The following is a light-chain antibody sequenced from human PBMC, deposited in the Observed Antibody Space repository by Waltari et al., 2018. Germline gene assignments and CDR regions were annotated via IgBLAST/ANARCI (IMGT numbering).Light chain of an antibody. J-gene: IGKJ3*01. Sequence: EIVLTQSPATLSLSPGERATRSCRASQSVSSYLAWYQQKPGQAPRLLLYDASNRATGIPARFSGSGSGTDFTLTISSLEPEDFAVYYCQQRSNWPPFTFGPGTKVDIK. CDR3: QQRSNWPPFT. V-gene: IGKV3-11*01. CDR2: DAS. CDR1: QSVSSY.